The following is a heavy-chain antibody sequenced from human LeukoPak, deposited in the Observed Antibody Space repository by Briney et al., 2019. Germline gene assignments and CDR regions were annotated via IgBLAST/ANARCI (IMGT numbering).Heavy chain of an antibody. J-gene: IGHJ4*02. D-gene: IGHD3-22*01. CDR3: ARPSSGFRFGLDF. CDR2: ISAYNGNR. CDR1: GYTFSSYG. Sequence: GASVKVSCKASGYTFSSYGVSWVRQAPGQGLEWMGWISAYNGNRIYAQKLQGRVTMTTDTSTSTAYMELRSLRSDDTAVYYCARPSSGFRFGLDFWGQGTLVTVSS. V-gene: IGHV1-18*01.